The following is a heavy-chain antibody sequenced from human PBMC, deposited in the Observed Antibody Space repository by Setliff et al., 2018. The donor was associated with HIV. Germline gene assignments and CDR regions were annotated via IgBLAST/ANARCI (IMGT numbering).Heavy chain of an antibody. Sequence: SETLSLTCTVSGGSVNDFYCNWIRQPPGKGLEWIGYIYENDYTHYTVSLRSRVTISMDTSKNQFSLTLRSVTAADRAIYYCARAQMHRGVVAWSLYYFDYWGQGALVTVSS. CDR1: GGSVNDFY. D-gene: IGHD3-10*01. V-gene: IGHV4-59*02. CDR2: IYENDYT. J-gene: IGHJ4*02. CDR3: ARAQMHRGVVAWSLYYFDY.